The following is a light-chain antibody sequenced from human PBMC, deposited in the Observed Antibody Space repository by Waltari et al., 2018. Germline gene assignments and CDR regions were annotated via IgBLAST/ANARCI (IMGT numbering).Light chain of an antibody. V-gene: IGLV3-21*04. CDR3: QVSDSSSDLVV. Sequence: SYVLTQPPSVSVAPGETTRITCGGTSIGGKAVHWYQQKPGQAPVLVIYYDRDRPSGIPGRFSGSNYGNTATLTISRVEAGDEADYYCQVSDSSSDLVVFGGGTKLTVL. CDR2: YDR. J-gene: IGLJ2*01. CDR1: SIGGKA.